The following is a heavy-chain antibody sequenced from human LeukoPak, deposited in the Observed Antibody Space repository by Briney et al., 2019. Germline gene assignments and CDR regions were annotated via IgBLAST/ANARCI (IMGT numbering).Heavy chain of an antibody. Sequence: GASVKVSCKASGYAFTSYGISWVRQAPGQGLEWMGWISAYNGNTNYAPKLQGRVTMTTDTSTSTAYMELRSLRSDDTAVYYCAREDCSGGSCYSLSLTPVFHVFDFWGQGTMVTVSS. CDR2: ISAYNGNT. V-gene: IGHV1-18*01. J-gene: IGHJ3*01. CDR3: AREDCSGGSCYSLSLTPVFHVFDF. CDR1: GYAFTSYG. D-gene: IGHD2-15*01.